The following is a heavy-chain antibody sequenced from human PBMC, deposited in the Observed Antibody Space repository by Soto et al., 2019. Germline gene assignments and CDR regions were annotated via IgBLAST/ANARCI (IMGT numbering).Heavy chain of an antibody. D-gene: IGHD5-12*01. CDR1: GGTFSSYA. CDR2: IIPIFGTV. V-gene: IGHV1-69*12. Sequence: QVQLVQSGAEVKKPGSSVKVSCKASGGTFSSYAISWVRQAPGQGLEWMGGIIPIFGTVNYAQKFQGRVTITADESTSTAYMELSSLRSEDTAMYYCARGNHRWLQLWYFDLWGRGTLVTVSS. J-gene: IGHJ2*01. CDR3: ARGNHRWLQLWYFDL.